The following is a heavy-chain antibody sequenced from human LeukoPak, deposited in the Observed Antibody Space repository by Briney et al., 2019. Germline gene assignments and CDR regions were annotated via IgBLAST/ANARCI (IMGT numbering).Heavy chain of an antibody. CDR2: TSYSGST. V-gene: IGHV4-59*01. D-gene: IGHD5-12*01. J-gene: IGHJ6*03. Sequence: SETLSLTCTVSVGSISIDYWSWIRQAPGKGLEWIGYTSYSGSTNYNPSLKSRVTFLLDTSKNHFSLKLSSVTAADTAVYYCARNGYSGYDLEFRYYYYYMDVWGQGTLVTVSS. CDR1: VGSISIDY. CDR3: ARNGYSGYDLEFRYYYYYMDV.